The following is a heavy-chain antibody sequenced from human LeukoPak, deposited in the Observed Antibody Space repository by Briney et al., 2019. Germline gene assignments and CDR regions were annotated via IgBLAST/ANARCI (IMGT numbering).Heavy chain of an antibody. Sequence: GGSLRLSCAASGFSVSSNYISWVRQAPGKGLEWVSVIYSGGSTYYADSVKGRFTISRDNSKNTLYLQMKSLRAEDTAVYYCARTDETAPAEDFQHWGQGTLVTVSS. D-gene: IGHD2-21*02. CDR3: ARTDETAPAEDFQH. J-gene: IGHJ1*01. CDR1: GFSVSSNY. V-gene: IGHV3-53*01. CDR2: IYSGGST.